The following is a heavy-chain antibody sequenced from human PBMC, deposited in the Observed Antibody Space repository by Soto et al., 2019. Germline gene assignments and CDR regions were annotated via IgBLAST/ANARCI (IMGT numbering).Heavy chain of an antibody. CDR2: IYHSGST. V-gene: IGHV4-4*02. D-gene: IGHD3-3*01. Sequence: PSETLSLTCAVSGGSISSSNWWSWVRQPPGKGLEWIGEIYHSGSTNYNPSLKSRVTISVDKSKNQFSLKLSSLRSEDTAVYYCARPHDFWSGYGPGWFDPWGQGTLVTVSS. CDR1: GGSISSSNW. CDR3: ARPHDFWSGYGPGWFDP. J-gene: IGHJ5*02.